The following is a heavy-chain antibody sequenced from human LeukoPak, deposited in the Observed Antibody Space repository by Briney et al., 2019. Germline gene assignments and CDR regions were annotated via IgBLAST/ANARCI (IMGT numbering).Heavy chain of an antibody. D-gene: IGHD3-22*01. Sequence: GGSLRLSCAASGFTFSSYGMHWVRQAPGKGLEWVAVISYDGSNKYYADSVKGRFTISRDNSKNTLYLQMNSLRAEDTAVYYCARVYSNYYDSSGYYSYYFDYWGQGTLVTVSS. CDR2: ISYDGSNK. CDR1: GFTFSSYG. V-gene: IGHV3-30*03. J-gene: IGHJ4*02. CDR3: ARVYSNYYDSSGYYSYYFDY.